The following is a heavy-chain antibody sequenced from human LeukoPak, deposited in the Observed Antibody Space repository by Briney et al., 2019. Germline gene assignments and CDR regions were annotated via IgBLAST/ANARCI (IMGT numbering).Heavy chain of an antibody. Sequence: GASVTLSCNASGYTFTSYGISWGRQAPGQGLEWMGCVSGNYGKTNYSQKLQGRVTINTDTSTNTAYMELRSLRSDVTAMYYCARDFYHSGTNWYDVLDVWGQGTMVTVSS. J-gene: IGHJ3*01. CDR2: VSGNYGKT. CDR1: GYTFTSYG. CDR3: ARDFYHSGTNWYDVLDV. V-gene: IGHV1-18*01. D-gene: IGHD1-1*01.